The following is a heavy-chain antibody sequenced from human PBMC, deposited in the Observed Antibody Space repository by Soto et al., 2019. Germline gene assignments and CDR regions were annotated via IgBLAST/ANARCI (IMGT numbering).Heavy chain of an antibody. Sequence: EVQLVQSGAEVKKPGESLRLSCQGSGYSFTSSWISWLRQMPGEGLEWMGRIDPSDSYINYSPSFQGRVTISADKSISTAYLQWSSLKASDTAMYYCARRGSSSSFFYDSWGQGTLVTVSS. CDR3: ARRGSSSSFFYDS. V-gene: IGHV5-10-1*03. CDR2: IDPSDSYI. J-gene: IGHJ4*02. CDR1: GYSFTSSW. D-gene: IGHD6-6*01.